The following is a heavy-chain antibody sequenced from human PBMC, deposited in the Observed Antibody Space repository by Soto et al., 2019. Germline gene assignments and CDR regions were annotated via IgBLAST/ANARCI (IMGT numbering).Heavy chain of an antibody. Sequence: QVQLVEAGGGVVQPGRSLRLSCAASGFTFSSYAMHWVRQAPGKGLEWVAVISYDGSNKYYADSVKGRFTISRDNSKNTLNLQMNSLRAEDTAVYYCARDSGEQYQLLDGYYGMDVWGQGTTVTVSS. CDR3: ARDSGEQYQLLDGYYGMDV. D-gene: IGHD2-2*01. V-gene: IGHV3-30-3*01. CDR1: GFTFSSYA. CDR2: ISYDGSNK. J-gene: IGHJ6*02.